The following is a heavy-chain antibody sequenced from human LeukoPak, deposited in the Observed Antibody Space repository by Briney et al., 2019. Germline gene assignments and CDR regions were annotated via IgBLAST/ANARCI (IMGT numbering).Heavy chain of an antibody. J-gene: IGHJ4*02. D-gene: IGHD2-15*01. CDR1: GFTFNNYG. CDR2: ISYDGSNE. Sequence: GGSLRLSCVASGFTFNNYGMHWVRQAPGKGLEWVAVISYDGSNEYYGDSVKGRFTISRENSENTLYLQMNSLGAEDTAVYYCAKAMNCSVINFDGTNYFDYWGQGTPVTVSS. CDR3: AKAMNCSVINFDGTNYFDY. V-gene: IGHV3-30*18.